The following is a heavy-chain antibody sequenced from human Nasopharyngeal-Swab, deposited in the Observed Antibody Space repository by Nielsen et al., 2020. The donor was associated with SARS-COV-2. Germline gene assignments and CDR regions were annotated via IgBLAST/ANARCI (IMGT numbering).Heavy chain of an antibody. J-gene: IGHJ6*02. CDR2: INHSGST. CDR1: GGSFSGYY. Sequence: GSLRLSCAVFGGSFSGYYWSWIRQPPGKGLEWIGEINHSGSTNYNPSLKSRVTISVDTSKNQFSLKLTSVTAADTVVYYCARALEYSRGMDVWGQGTTVTVSS. CDR3: ARALEYSRGMDV. V-gene: IGHV4-34*01. D-gene: IGHD6-6*01.